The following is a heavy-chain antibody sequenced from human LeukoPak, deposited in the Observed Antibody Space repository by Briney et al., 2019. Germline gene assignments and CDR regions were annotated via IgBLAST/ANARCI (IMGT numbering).Heavy chain of an antibody. D-gene: IGHD3-22*01. CDR3: ARDLYRIVVVPNYFDY. CDR1: GFTFSSYE. V-gene: IGHV3-7*01. CDR2: IKQDGSEK. Sequence: GGSLRLSCAASGFTFSSYEMNWVRQAPGKGLEWVANIKQDGSEKYYVDSVKGRFTISRDNVKNSLSLQMNSLRAEDTAVYYCARDLYRIVVVPNYFDYWGQGTLVTVSS. J-gene: IGHJ4*02.